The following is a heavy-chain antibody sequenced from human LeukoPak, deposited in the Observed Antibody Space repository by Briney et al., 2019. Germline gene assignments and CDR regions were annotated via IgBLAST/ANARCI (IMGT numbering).Heavy chain of an antibody. V-gene: IGHV3-9*01. D-gene: IGHD4-17*01. Sequence: GGSLRLSCAASGFTFDDYTMHWVRQAPGKGLEWVSVISWNSGSIGYADAVKGRFTISRDNAKNSLYLQMNSLRAEDTAVYYCARPKAMNTTLDPWGQGTLVTVSS. CDR3: ARPKAMNTTLDP. CDR1: GFTFDDYT. CDR2: ISWNSGSI. J-gene: IGHJ5*02.